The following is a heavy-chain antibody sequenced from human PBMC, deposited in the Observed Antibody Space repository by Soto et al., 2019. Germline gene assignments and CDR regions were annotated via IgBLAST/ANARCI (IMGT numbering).Heavy chain of an antibody. V-gene: IGHV3-33*01. Sequence: QVQLVESGGGVVQPGRSLRLSCAVSGFTFSNYGMHWVRQAPGKGLEWVAIIWYDGSKKYYADSVKGRFTISRDDSKNTLYLQMNSLRAEDTAVYYCARETYYDSRGRFDYWGQGTLVTVSS. CDR3: ARETYYDSRGRFDY. D-gene: IGHD3-22*01. CDR2: IWYDGSKK. CDR1: GFTFSNYG. J-gene: IGHJ4*02.